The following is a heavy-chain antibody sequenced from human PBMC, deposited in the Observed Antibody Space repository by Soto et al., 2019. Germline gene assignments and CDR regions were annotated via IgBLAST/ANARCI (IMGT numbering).Heavy chain of an antibody. Sequence: PGVSLKISCKGAGYSFTSYWIGWVRQMPGKGLEWMGIIYPGDSDTRYSPSFQGQVTISADKSFSTAYLQWRTLKASDTAMYYCARTAAAGKYYYGVDVWGQGTTVTVSS. V-gene: IGHV5-51*01. CDR2: IYPGDSDT. CDR3: ARTAAAGKYYYGVDV. D-gene: IGHD6-13*01. J-gene: IGHJ6*02. CDR1: GYSFTSYW.